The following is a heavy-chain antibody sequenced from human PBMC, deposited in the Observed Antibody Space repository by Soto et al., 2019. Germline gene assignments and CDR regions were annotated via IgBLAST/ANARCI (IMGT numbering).Heavy chain of an antibody. V-gene: IGHV3-48*03. CDR1: EXTVSSYE. D-gene: IGHD6-13*01. CDR3: VRFGGAAAGPGDY. CDR2: ISSSGTTI. Sequence: GSLRISGVASEXTVSSYEMNWVRQAPGKGLEWVSYISSSGTTIYYTDSVKGRFTISRDNAKKSLYLQMNSLRAEDTAVYYFVRFGGAAAGPGDYWGHGTLVTVSS. J-gene: IGHJ4*01.